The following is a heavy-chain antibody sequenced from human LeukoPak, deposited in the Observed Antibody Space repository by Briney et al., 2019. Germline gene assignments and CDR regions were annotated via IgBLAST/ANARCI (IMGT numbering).Heavy chain of an antibody. CDR2: ISYDGSNK. J-gene: IGHJ3*02. CDR3: ARDSKKGYDFWSGYPSHAFDI. Sequence: PGGSLRLSCAASGFTFSSYAMHWVRQAPGKGLEWVAVISYDGSNKYYADSVKGRFTISRDNAKNSLYLQMNSLRAEDTAVYYCARDSKKGYDFWSGYPSHAFDIWGQGTMVTVSS. V-gene: IGHV3-30-3*01. D-gene: IGHD3-3*01. CDR1: GFTFSSYA.